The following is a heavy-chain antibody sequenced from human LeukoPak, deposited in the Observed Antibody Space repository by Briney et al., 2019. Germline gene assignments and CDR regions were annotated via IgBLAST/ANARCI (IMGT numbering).Heavy chain of an antibody. CDR3: ARSSRSIKADFDY. J-gene: IGHJ4*02. V-gene: IGHV4-34*01. Sequence: SETLSLTCAVYGGSFSGYYWSWIRQPPGKGLEWIGEINHSGSTNYNPSLKSRVTISVDTSKNQFSLKLSSVTAADTAVYYCARSSRSIKADFDYWGQGTLVTVSS. CDR2: INHSGST. D-gene: IGHD5-12*01. CDR1: GGSFSGYY.